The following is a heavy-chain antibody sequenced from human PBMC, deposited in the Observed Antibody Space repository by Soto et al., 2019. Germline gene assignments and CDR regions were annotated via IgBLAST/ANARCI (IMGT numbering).Heavy chain of an antibody. CDR1: GGSFSGNY. CDR3: ATHPPYGPLDH. J-gene: IGHJ4*02. Sequence: PSETLSITCAVYGGSFSGNYWTWIRQPPGNGLEWIAEINHSGSSNYNPSLKSRVTISVDTSKNQFSLRLTSVTAADTAVYYSATHPPYGPLDHWGQGTLVTASS. D-gene: IGHD4-17*01. CDR2: INHSGSS. V-gene: IGHV4-34*01.